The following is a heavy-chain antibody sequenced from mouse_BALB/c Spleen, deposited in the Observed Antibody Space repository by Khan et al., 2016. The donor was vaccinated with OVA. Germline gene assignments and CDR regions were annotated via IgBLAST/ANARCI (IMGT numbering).Heavy chain of an antibody. Sequence: VQLKQSGPELVKPGASVKISCKASGYSFTGYFMNWVMQSHGKSLEWIGRINPHIGETFYNQKFKGKATLTVDESSSTAHMELRSLASEDSAVYYCARIYGSDFVYWGQGTTLTVSS. CDR3: ARIYGSDFVY. CDR1: GYSFTGYF. D-gene: IGHD1-1*01. J-gene: IGHJ2*01. V-gene: IGHV1-20*02. CDR2: INPHIGET.